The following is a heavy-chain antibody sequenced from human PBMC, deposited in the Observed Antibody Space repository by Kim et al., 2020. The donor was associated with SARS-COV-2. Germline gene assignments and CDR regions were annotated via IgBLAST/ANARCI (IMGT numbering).Heavy chain of an antibody. CDR2: INTNTGNP. CDR1: VYTFTTYG. CDR3: ARTFYDSSAYYYVDY. D-gene: IGHD3-22*01. Sequence: ASVNVSCKASVYTFTTYGMNWVRQAPGQGLEWMGWINTNTGNPTFAQGFTGRFVFSLDTSVSTAYLQISSLKAEDTAVYYCARTFYDSSAYYYVDYWAQG. J-gene: IGHJ4*02. V-gene: IGHV7-4-1*02.